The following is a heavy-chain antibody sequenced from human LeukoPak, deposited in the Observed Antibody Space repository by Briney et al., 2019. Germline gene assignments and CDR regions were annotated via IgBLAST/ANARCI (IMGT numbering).Heavy chain of an antibody. V-gene: IGHV1-69*13. D-gene: IGHD3-3*02. J-gene: IGHJ4*02. CDR2: IIPIFGTA. CDR1: GGTFSSYA. Sequence: ASVKVSCKASGGTFSSYAISWVRQAPGQGLEWMGGIIPIFGTANYAQKFQGRVTITADESTRTAYMELSSLRSEDTAVYYCARVGYHFWSAYYFDYWGQGTLVTVSS. CDR3: ARVGYHFWSAYYFDY.